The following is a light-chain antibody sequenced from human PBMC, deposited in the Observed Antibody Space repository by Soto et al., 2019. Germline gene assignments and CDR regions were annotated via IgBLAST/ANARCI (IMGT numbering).Light chain of an antibody. V-gene: IGKV1-5*03. CDR1: QSIRGW. J-gene: IGKJ1*01. Sequence: DIQMTQSPSTLSASVGDRVTITCRTSQSIRGWVAWYQQKPGKGPKLLIYKTSILEGGVPSRFSGSGSGTDFTLTISRLEPEDFAVYYCQQYCSSPPWTFGQGTKVEIK. CDR2: KTS. CDR3: QQYCSSPPWT.